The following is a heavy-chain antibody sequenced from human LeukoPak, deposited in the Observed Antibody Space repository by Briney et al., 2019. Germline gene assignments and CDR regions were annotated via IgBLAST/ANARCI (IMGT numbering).Heavy chain of an antibody. CDR3: ARGDSGYDRGDYYYYMDV. J-gene: IGHJ6*03. V-gene: IGHV3-74*01. Sequence: GGSLRLSCAASGFTFSSYWMHWVRQAPGKGLVWVSRINSDGSSTSYADSVKGRFTISRDNAKNTLYLQMNSLRAENTAVYYCARGDSGYDRGDYYYYMDVWGKGTTVTVSS. D-gene: IGHD5-12*01. CDR2: INSDGSST. CDR1: GFTFSSYW.